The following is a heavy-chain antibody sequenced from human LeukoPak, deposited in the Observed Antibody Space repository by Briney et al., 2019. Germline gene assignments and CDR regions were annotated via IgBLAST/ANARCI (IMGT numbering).Heavy chain of an antibody. V-gene: IGHV4-30-4*01. CDR2: INHSGST. CDR3: ARGLVITTVWFDP. Sequence: PSQTLSLTCTVSGGSISSGDYYWSWIRQPPGKGLEWIGEINHSGSTNYNPSLKSRVTISVDTSKNQFSLKLSSVTAADTAVYYCARGLVITTVWFDPWGQGTLVTVSS. J-gene: IGHJ5*02. D-gene: IGHD3-22*01. CDR1: GGSISSGDYY.